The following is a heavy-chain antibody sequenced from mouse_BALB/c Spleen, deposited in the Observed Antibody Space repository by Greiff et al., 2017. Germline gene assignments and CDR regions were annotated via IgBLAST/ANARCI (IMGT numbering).Heavy chain of an antibody. CDR2: IDPYYGGT. V-gene: IGHV1-39*01. CDR3: AREGYYGNSRAMDY. Sequence: EVKLQESGPELEKPGASVKISCKASGYSFTGYNMNWVKQSNGKSLEWIGNIDPYYGGTSYNQKFKGKATLTVDKSSSTAYMQLKSLTSEDSAVYYCAREGYYGNSRAMDYWGQGTSVTVSS. J-gene: IGHJ4*01. CDR1: GYSFTGYN. D-gene: IGHD2-1*01.